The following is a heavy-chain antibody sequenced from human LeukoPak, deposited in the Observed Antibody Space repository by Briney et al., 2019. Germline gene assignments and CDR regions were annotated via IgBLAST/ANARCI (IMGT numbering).Heavy chain of an antibody. Sequence: GASVKVSCKASGYTFTSYYMHWVRQAPGQGLEWMGIINPSGGSTTYAQKFQGRVTMTRDMSTSTVYMELSSLRSEDTAVYYCARSWIQLWYFDYWGQGTLVTVSS. CDR1: GYTFTSYY. CDR3: ARSWIQLWYFDY. CDR2: INPSGGST. J-gene: IGHJ4*02. D-gene: IGHD5-18*01. V-gene: IGHV1-46*01.